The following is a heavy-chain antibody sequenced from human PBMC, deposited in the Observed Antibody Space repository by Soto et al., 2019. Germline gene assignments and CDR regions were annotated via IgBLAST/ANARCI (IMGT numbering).Heavy chain of an antibody. CDR2: ISGSGGST. J-gene: IGHJ4*02. CDR3: AKIYDSSSYYPEYYFDY. D-gene: IGHD3-22*01. CDR1: GFTFSSYA. Sequence: EVQLLESGGGLVQPGGSLRLSCAASGFTFSSYAMSWVRQAPGKGLEWVSAISGSGGSTYYADSVKGRFTISRDNSKNTLYLQMNSLRAEDTAVYYCAKIYDSSSYYPEYYFDYWGQGTLVTVSS. V-gene: IGHV3-23*01.